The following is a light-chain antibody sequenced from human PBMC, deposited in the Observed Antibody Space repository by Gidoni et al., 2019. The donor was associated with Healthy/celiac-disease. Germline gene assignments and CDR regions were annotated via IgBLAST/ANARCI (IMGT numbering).Light chain of an antibody. CDR3: QQYGSSPLT. J-gene: IGKJ4*01. Sequence: EIVLTQSPGTLSLSPGERATLSWQASQSVSSSYLAWYQQKPGQAPRLLIYGASSRATGIPDRFSGSGSGTDFTLTISRLEPEDFAVYYCQQYGSSPLTFGGGTKVEIK. CDR1: QSVSSSY. V-gene: IGKV3-20*01. CDR2: GAS.